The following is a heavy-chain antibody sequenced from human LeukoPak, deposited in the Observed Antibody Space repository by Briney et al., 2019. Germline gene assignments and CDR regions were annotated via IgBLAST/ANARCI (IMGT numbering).Heavy chain of an antibody. CDR1: GFTFSSFA. D-gene: IGHD4-17*01. Sequence: GGSLRLSCAASGFTFSSFAMNRVRQAPGKGLECVSTISGTGITYYADSVKGRFTISRDNSKNTLYLQMNSLRVEDTAVYYCAKDPDYGDSTNYWGQGTLVTVSS. CDR2: ISGTGIT. CDR3: AKDPDYGDSTNY. J-gene: IGHJ4*02. V-gene: IGHV3-23*01.